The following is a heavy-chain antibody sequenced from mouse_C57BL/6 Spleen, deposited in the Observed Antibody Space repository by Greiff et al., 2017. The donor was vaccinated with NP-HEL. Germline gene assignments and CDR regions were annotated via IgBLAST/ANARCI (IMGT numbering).Heavy chain of an antibody. D-gene: IGHD3-1*01. J-gene: IGHJ4*01. Sequence: EVKLMESGGGLVKPGGSLKLSCAASGFTFSSYTMSWVRQTPEKRLEWVATISGGGGNTYYPDSVKGRFTISRDNAKNTLYLQMSSLRSEDTALYYCARHRGTPVGEFDYVMDYWGQGTSVTVSS. CDR1: GFTFSSYT. CDR3: ARHRGTPVGEFDYVMDY. CDR2: ISGGGGNT. V-gene: IGHV5-9*01.